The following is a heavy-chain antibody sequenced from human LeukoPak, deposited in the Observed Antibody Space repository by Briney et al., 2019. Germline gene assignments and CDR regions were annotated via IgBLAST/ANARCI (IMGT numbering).Heavy chain of an antibody. CDR3: AREELRFRTFDY. D-gene: IGHD1-26*01. Sequence: GESLQISCQGSGYSFTSYWIGWVRQMPGKGLEWMGIIYPGDSDTRYSPSLQGQVTISADKSISTAYLQWSSLKASDTAMYYCAREELRFRTFDYWGQGTLVTVSS. J-gene: IGHJ4*02. CDR2: IYPGDSDT. CDR1: GYSFTSYW. V-gene: IGHV5-51*01.